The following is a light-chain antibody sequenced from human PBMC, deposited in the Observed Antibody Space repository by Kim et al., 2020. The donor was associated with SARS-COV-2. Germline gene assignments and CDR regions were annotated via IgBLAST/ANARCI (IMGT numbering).Light chain of an antibody. CDR1: RLGDKW. J-gene: IGLJ2*01. V-gene: IGLV3-1*01. CDR3: QAWDNNTVI. Sequence: VSPGQTATITCSGNRLGDKWASWYQQRPGQSPVLAIYQNSMRPSGIPERISGSNSGSTATLTISGTQAMDEADYYCQAWDNNTVIFGGGTQLTVL. CDR2: QNS.